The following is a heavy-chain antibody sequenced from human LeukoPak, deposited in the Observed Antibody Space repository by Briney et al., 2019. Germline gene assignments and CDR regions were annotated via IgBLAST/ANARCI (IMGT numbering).Heavy chain of an antibody. CDR3: ARVAGGAATNDY. CDR2: ISSSSSYI. CDR1: GFTFSSYS. V-gene: IGHV3-21*01. Sequence: KTGGSLRLSCAASGFTFSSYSMTWVRQAPGKGLEWVSSISSSSSYIYYADSVKGRFTISRDNAKNSLYLQMNSLRAEDTAVYYCARVAGGAATNDYWGQGTLVTVSS. J-gene: IGHJ4*02. D-gene: IGHD1-26*01.